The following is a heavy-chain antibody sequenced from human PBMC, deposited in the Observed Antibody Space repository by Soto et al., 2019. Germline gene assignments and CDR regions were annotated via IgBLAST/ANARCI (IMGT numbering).Heavy chain of an antibody. D-gene: IGHD3-10*01. CDR1: GFTFSSYA. J-gene: IGHJ4*02. CDR3: ARGKGYYYGSGSPDFDY. Sequence: PGGSLRLSCAASGFTFSSYAMHWVRQAPGKGLEWVAVISYDGSNKYYADSVKGRFTISRDNSKNTLYLQMNSLRAEDTAVYYCARGKGYYYGSGSPDFDYWGQGTLVTVSS. V-gene: IGHV3-30-3*01. CDR2: ISYDGSNK.